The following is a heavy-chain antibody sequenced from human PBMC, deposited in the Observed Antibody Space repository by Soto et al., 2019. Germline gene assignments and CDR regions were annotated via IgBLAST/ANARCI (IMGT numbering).Heavy chain of an antibody. D-gene: IGHD5-12*01. CDR3: ARGLLATPYNWFDP. CDR2: IYYSGST. V-gene: IGHV4-31*03. Sequence: QAQLQESGPGLVKPSQTLSLTCTVSGGSISSGGYYWSWIRQHPGKGLEWIGYIYYSGSTYYNPSLKRRVTISVDTSKNQFSLKLSSVTAADTAVYYCARGLLATPYNWFDPWGQGTLVTVSS. J-gene: IGHJ5*02. CDR1: GGSISSGGYY.